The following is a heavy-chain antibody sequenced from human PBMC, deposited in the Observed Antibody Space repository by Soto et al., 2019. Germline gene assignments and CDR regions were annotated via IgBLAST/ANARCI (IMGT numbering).Heavy chain of an antibody. V-gene: IGHV1-69*12. J-gene: IGHJ5*02. CDR3: ARFNAVVVVAATGWFDP. D-gene: IGHD2-15*01. CDR1: GGTFSSYA. CDR2: IIPIFGTA. Sequence: QVQLVQSGAEVKKPGSSVKVSCKASGGTFSSYAISWVRQAPGQGLEWMGGIIPIFGTANYAQKFQGRVTITADESTSTAYMELSSLRSEDTAVYYWARFNAVVVVAATGWFDPWGQGTLVTVSS.